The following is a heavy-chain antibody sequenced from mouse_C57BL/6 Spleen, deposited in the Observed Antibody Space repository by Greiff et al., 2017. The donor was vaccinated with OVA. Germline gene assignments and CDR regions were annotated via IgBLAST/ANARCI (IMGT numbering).Heavy chain of an antibody. CDR3: ARSRPTGSSYEGAMDY. V-gene: IGHV1-18*01. J-gene: IGHJ4*01. Sequence: EVQLQQSGPELVKPGASVKIPCKASGYTFTDYNMDWVKQSHGKSLEWIGDINPNNGGTIYNQKFKGKATLTVDKSSSTAYMELRSLTSEDTAVYYCARSRPTGSSYEGAMDYWGQGTSVTVSS. D-gene: IGHD1-1*01. CDR1: GYTFTDYN. CDR2: INPNNGGT.